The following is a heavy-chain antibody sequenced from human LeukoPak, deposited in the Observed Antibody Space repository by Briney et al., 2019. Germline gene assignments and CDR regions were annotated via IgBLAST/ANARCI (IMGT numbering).Heavy chain of an antibody. CDR3: AKDPPRAFDI. CDR1: GFTFSSSA. V-gene: IGHV3-23*01. CDR2: ISGSGGST. J-gene: IGHJ3*02. Sequence: PGGSLRLSCAASGFTFSSSAMTWVRQAPGKGLKWVSTISGSGGSTYYADSVKGRFTISRDNSKNTLYLQMNSLRAEDTAVYYCAKDPPRAFDIWGQGTMVTVSS.